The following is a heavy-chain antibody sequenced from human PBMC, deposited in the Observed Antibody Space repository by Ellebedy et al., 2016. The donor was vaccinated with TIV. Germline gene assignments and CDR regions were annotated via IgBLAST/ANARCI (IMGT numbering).Heavy chain of an antibody. D-gene: IGHD1-26*01. CDR2: MNPSGGTT. Sequence: AASVKVSCKATGYILTSYYMHWVRQAPGQGLEWMGVMNPSGGTTLNPQKLQGRVKVTRDTSTSTIYMELSSLTSDDTAVYYCAGGRSVGSHPFDNWGQGTLVTVSS. CDR3: AGGRSVGSHPFDN. J-gene: IGHJ4*02. CDR1: GYILTSYY. V-gene: IGHV1-46*01.